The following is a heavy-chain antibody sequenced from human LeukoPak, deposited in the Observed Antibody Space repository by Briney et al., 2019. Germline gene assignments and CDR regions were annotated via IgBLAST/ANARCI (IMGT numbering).Heavy chain of an antibody. CDR3: ARDSGNSGYDYSYYYGMDV. J-gene: IGHJ6*02. CDR2: IYYSGST. Sequence: PSETLSLTCTVSGGSISRSSYYWGWIRQPPGKGLEWIGSIYYSGSTYYSPSLKSRVTISVDTSKNQFSLKLSSVTAADTAVYYCARDSGNSGYDYSYYYGMDVWGQGTTVTVSS. D-gene: IGHD5-12*01. CDR1: GGSISRSSYY. V-gene: IGHV4-39*02.